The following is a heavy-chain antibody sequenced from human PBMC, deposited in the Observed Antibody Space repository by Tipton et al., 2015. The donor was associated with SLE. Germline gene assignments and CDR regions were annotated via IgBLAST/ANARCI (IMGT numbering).Heavy chain of an antibody. D-gene: IGHD2-2*01. CDR1: GGSFSGYY. CDR2: INHSGST. V-gene: IGHV4-34*01. J-gene: IGHJ6*03. CDR3: ARGQCASCYYYYVDV. Sequence: TLSLTCAVYGGSFSGYYWSWIRQPPGKGLEWIGEINHSGSTNYNPSLKSRVTISVDTPKNQFSLKLSSVTAADTAVYYCARGQCASCYYYYVDVWGKGTTVTVSS.